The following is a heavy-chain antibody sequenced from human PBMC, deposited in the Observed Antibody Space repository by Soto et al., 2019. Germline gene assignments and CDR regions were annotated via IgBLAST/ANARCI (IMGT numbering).Heavy chain of an antibody. Sequence: PSETLCLTCTVAGGSIGGYDWSWIRQPPGKGLEWIGYIYYSGSTDYDPSLKSRVTISVDTSKNQFSLKLSSVTAADTAVYYCARRWGTYFDFWGQGTLVTVSS. D-gene: IGHD7-27*01. CDR2: IYYSGST. J-gene: IGHJ4*02. V-gene: IGHV4-59*01. CDR3: ARRWGTYFDF. CDR1: GGSIGGYD.